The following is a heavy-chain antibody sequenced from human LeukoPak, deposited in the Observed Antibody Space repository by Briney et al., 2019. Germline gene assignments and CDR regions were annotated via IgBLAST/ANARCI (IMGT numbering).Heavy chain of an antibody. CDR3: ARDYCYDSSGYYFHY. V-gene: IGHV1-2*06. J-gene: IGHJ4*02. Sequence: ASVKVSCKASGYTFTGYYMHWVRQAPGQGLEWMGRINPNSGGTNYAQKFQGRVTMTRDTSISTAYMELSRLRSDDTAVYYCARDYCYDSSGYYFHYWGQGTLVTVSS. CDR2: INPNSGGT. D-gene: IGHD3-22*01. CDR1: GYTFTGYY.